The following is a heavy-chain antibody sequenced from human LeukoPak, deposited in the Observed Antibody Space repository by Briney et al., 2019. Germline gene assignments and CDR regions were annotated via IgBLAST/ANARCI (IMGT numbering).Heavy chain of an antibody. Sequence: GGSLRLSCAAPGFTFSSYEMNWVRQAPGKGLEWVSSISSTSSYIYYADSVKGRFTISRDNAKNSLYLQMNSLRAEDTAVYYCARSTRAPGSYYYYYMDVWGKGTTVTVSS. CDR1: GFTFSSYE. CDR2: ISSTSSYI. V-gene: IGHV3-21*01. D-gene: IGHD1-26*01. CDR3: ARSTRAPGSYYYYYMDV. J-gene: IGHJ6*03.